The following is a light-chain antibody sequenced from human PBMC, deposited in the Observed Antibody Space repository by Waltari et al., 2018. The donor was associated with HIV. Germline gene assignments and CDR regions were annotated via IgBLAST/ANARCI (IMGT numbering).Light chain of an antibody. J-gene: IGKJ5*01. CDR1: QSIASN. Sequence: EIVMTQSPATLSVSPGERATVSCRASQSIASNLAWYQQKPGQAPRRLIHGASTRATGIPARFSGSWAGTEFTLTISSLQSEDFAVYYCQQYKNWPITFGQGTRLEIK. CDR3: QQYKNWPIT. V-gene: IGKV3-15*01. CDR2: GAS.